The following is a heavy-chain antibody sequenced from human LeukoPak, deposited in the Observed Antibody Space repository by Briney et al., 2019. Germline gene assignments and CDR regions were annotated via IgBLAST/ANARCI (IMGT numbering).Heavy chain of an antibody. CDR1: GGSISSSSYY. CDR3: ARDKSSSWYRRYDY. Sequence: TASETLSLTCTVSGGSISSSSYYWGWIRQPPGKGLEWIGSIYYSGSTYYNPSLKSRVTISVDTSKNQFSLKLSSVTAADTAVYYCARDKSSSWYRRYDYWGQGTLVTVSS. V-gene: IGHV4-39*07. CDR2: IYYSGST. J-gene: IGHJ4*02. D-gene: IGHD6-13*01.